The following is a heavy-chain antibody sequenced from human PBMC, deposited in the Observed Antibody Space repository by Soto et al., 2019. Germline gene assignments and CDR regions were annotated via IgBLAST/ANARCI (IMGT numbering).Heavy chain of an antibody. D-gene: IGHD1-1*01. Sequence: LRLSCAASGFTFNSYSMNWVRQAPGKGLEWVSSISSSSTFIYDADSVKGRFSISRDNAKNSLFLQMNSLRAEDTAVYFCARGRPTGYSYYGMDVWGQGTTVTVSS. CDR1: GFTFNSYS. V-gene: IGHV3-21*01. CDR3: ARGRPTGYSYYGMDV. CDR2: ISSSSTFI. J-gene: IGHJ6*02.